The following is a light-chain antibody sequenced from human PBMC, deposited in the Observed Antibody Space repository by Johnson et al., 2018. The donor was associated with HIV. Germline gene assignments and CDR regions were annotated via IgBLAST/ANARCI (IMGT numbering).Light chain of an antibody. Sequence: QSILTQPPSVSAAPGQKVTISCSGSSSNIGNNYVSWYQHLPGTAPKLLVYDNSKRPSGIPDRFSATKSGTSATLGITGLQTGDEADYYCGTWDSSLSGYVCGTGTKVTVL. CDR3: GTWDSSLSGYV. J-gene: IGLJ1*01. CDR2: DNS. V-gene: IGLV1-51*01. CDR1: SSNIGNNY.